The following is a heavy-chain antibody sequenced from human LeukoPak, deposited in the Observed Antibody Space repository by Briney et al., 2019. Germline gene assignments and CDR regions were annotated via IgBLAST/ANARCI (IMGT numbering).Heavy chain of an antibody. Sequence: GRSLRLSCAASGFTFSSYGMHWVRQAPGRGLEWVSYISGSGVTMYYADSVKGRFTISRDDAKNSLYLQMNSLRAEDTAVYYCAREDIRLDYFDYWGQGTLVTVSS. J-gene: IGHJ4*02. D-gene: IGHD6-19*01. CDR2: ISGSGVTM. CDR3: AREDIRLDYFDY. V-gene: IGHV3-48*04. CDR1: GFTFSSYG.